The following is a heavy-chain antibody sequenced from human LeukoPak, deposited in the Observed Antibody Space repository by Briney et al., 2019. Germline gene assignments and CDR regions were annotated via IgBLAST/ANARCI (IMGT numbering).Heavy chain of an antibody. CDR3: ARALYRLGCSWYIDY. J-gene: IGHJ4*02. CDR1: GGSISSYY. CDR2: IYYSGST. D-gene: IGHD6-13*01. V-gene: IGHV4-59*01. Sequence: SETLSLTCTVSGGSISSYYWSWIRRPPGKGLEWIGYIYYSGSTNYNPSLKSRVTISVDTSKNQFSLKLSSVTAADTAVYYCARALYRLGCSWYIDYWGQGTLVTVSS.